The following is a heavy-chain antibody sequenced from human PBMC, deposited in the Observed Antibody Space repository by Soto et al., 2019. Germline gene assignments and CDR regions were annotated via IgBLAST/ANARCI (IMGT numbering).Heavy chain of an antibody. V-gene: IGHV1-69*02. D-gene: IGHD6-19*01. J-gene: IGHJ5*02. CDR2: VNPILAMS. CDR1: GDTFSFYT. CDR3: ARKNPGWYPLKGFDP. Sequence: SVKVSCKASGDTFSFYTLNWVRQAPGQGFEWVGRVNPILAMSSSAHKLQGRVSMSTDTSTSTAYMELRSLRSDDTAVYYCARKNPGWYPLKGFDPWGQGTLVTVSS.